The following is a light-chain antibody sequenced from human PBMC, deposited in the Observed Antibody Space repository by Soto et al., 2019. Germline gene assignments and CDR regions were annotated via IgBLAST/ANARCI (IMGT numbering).Light chain of an antibody. CDR3: QQYGSSPLT. V-gene: IGKV3-20*01. Sequence: EIVLTQSPGTLSLSPGERATLSCRGSQSVSSSYLAWYQQKPGQAPRLLIYGASSRATGIPDRYSGSVSGTDFTLTIRSLEPEDCAVYYGQQYGSSPLTFGGGTKVDIK. CDR1: QSVSSSY. CDR2: GAS. J-gene: IGKJ4*01.